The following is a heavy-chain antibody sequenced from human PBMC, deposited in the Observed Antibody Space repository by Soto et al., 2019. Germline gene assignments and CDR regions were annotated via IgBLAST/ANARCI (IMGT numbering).Heavy chain of an antibody. CDR3: ARVRRSEDVVRDFDGPANWFDP. Sequence: ASVKVSCKASGYTFTSYGISWVRQAPGQGLEWMGWISAYNGNTNYAQKLQGRVTMTTDTSTSTAYMELRSLRSDDTAVYYCARVRRSEDVVRDFDGPANWFDPWGQGTLVTVSS. CDR2: ISAYNGNT. J-gene: IGHJ5*02. CDR1: GYTFTSYG. V-gene: IGHV1-18*01. D-gene: IGHD3-9*01.